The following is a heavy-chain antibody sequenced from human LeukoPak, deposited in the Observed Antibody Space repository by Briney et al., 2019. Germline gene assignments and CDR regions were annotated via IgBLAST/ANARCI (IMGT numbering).Heavy chain of an antibody. D-gene: IGHD6-13*01. CDR1: GFTFSDYY. CDR2: INHSGST. CDR3: ARGLARWYSSSWYDYYYYGMDV. V-gene: IGHV4-34*01. Sequence: PGGSLRLSCAASGFTFSDYYMSWIRQPPGKGLEWIGEINHSGSTNYNPSLKSRVTISVDTSKNQFSLKLSSVTAADTAVYYCARGLARWYSSSWYDYYYYGMDVWGQGTTVTVSS. J-gene: IGHJ6*02.